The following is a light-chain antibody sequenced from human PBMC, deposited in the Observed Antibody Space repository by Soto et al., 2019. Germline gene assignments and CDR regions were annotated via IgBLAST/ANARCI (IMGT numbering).Light chain of an antibody. CDR3: SSYTSSSTYV. J-gene: IGLJ1*01. Sequence: LTQPASVSGSPGQSITISCTGTSGDVGGYNYVSWYQQHPGKAPKLMIYDVSNRPSGVSNRFFGSKSGNTASLTISGLQAEDEADYYCSSYTSSSTYVFGTGTKVTVL. V-gene: IGLV2-14*01. CDR2: DVS. CDR1: SGDVGGYNY.